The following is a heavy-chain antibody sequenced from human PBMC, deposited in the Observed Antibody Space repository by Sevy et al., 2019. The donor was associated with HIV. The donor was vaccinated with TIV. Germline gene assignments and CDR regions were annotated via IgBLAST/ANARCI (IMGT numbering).Heavy chain of an antibody. J-gene: IGHJ4*02. CDR2: ISDDSRYI. CDR1: GFTFRSYS. D-gene: IGHD3-3*01. CDR3: ARDFTIFGVVSGIDY. V-gene: IGHV3-21*01. Sequence: GGSLRLSCAASGFTFRSYSMNWVRQAPGKGLEWLSSISDDSRYIYYSDSVKGRFTISRAKAKSQLYLQMNSLRVEDTAIYYCARDFTIFGVVSGIDYWGQGNLVTVSS.